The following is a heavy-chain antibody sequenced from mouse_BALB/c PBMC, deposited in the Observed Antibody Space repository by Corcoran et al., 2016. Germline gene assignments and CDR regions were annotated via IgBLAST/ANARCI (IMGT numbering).Heavy chain of an antibody. D-gene: IGHD2-4*01. V-gene: IGHV1-18*01. Sequence: EVQLQQAGPELVKPGASVKISCKTSGYTFTEYTMHWVKQSHGKSLEWTGGINPNNGGTSYNQKFKGKATLTVDKSSSTSYMELLSLTSEDSAVYYCARESTMITTSGAMDYWGQGTSVTVSS. CDR1: GYTFTEYT. CDR2: INPNNGGT. CDR3: ARESTMITTSGAMDY. J-gene: IGHJ4*01.